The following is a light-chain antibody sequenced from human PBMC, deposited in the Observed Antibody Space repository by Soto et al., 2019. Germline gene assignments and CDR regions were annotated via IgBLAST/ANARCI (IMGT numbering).Light chain of an antibody. CDR3: EAYGSTPLA. Sequence: ESVLTQSPGTLPLSPGEIATLSCRASQSVANNYLAWYQQKPGQAPRLLMYDASSRATGIPDRFSGSGSGTDFTLTISRLEPEDFAVYYCEAYGSTPLAFGGGTKVEIK. CDR1: QSVANNY. V-gene: IGKV3-20*01. CDR2: DAS. J-gene: IGKJ4*01.